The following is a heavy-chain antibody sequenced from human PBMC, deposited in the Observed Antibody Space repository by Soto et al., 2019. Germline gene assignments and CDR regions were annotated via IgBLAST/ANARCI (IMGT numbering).Heavy chain of an antibody. D-gene: IGHD3-10*01. J-gene: IGHJ3*01. Sequence: PPESLSLSSAVNSGSFNGHVRDCFRQSPGKGLEWIGEINPTRGTNYNPSLKSRVAISIEVSRNQFSLTLRSVTAAFTAVYYCARGSLGGYYGAFDVWGQGTVVT. CDR2: INPTRGT. CDR3: ARGSLGGYYGAFDV. CDR1: SGSFNGHV. V-gene: IGHV4-34*01.